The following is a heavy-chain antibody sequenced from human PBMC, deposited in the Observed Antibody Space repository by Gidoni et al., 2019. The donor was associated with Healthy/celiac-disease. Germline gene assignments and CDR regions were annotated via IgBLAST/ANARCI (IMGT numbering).Heavy chain of an antibody. Sequence: QVQLVESGGGVVQPGRSLRLSCAASGFTFSSYAMHWVRQAPGKGLEWVAVISYDGSNKYYADSVKGRFTISRDNSKNTLYLQMNSLRAEDTAVYYCARQNRGYSGYDCCAFDIWGQGTMVTVSS. J-gene: IGHJ3*02. CDR2: ISYDGSNK. CDR3: ARQNRGYSGYDCCAFDI. D-gene: IGHD5-12*01. CDR1: GFTFSSYA. V-gene: IGHV3-30-3*01.